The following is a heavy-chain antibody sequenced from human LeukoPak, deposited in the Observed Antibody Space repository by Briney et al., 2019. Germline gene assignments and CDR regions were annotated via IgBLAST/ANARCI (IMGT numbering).Heavy chain of an antibody. CDR3: AELGITMIGGV. CDR1: GLTFSK. CDR2: ISSSGSTI. Sequence: GGSLRLSWAASGLTFSKMNWVRQAPGKGLEWVSYISSSGSTIYYADSVRGRFTISRDNAKNSLYLQMNSLRAEDTAVYYCAELGITMIGGVWGKGTTVTISS. J-gene: IGHJ6*04. V-gene: IGHV3-48*03. D-gene: IGHD3-10*02.